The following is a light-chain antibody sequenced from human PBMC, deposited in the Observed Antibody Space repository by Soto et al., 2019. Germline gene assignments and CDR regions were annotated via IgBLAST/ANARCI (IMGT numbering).Light chain of an antibody. V-gene: IGLV1-40*01. CDR2: GNS. J-gene: IGLJ2*01. CDR3: QYYDTSLSVV. CDR1: SSNIGAGYV. Sequence: QSVLTQPPSVSGAPGQRVTISCTESSSNIGAGYVVHWYQQLPGTAPKLLIYGNSNRPSGVPDRFSGSKSGTSASLAITGLQSEDEADDYCQYYDTSLSVVFGGGTKVTVL.